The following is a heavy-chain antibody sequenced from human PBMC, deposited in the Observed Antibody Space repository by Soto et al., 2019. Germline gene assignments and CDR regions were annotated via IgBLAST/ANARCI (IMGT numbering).Heavy chain of an antibody. Sequence: ASVKVSCKVSGYTLTYFAVHWVRQAPGQRLEWMGWINAGTGNRKYSQQLQDRVTITRDTSANTTYMELSSLISEDTAVYYCATDPFYDSSGYYSLHFDYWGQGTLVTVSS. V-gene: IGHV1-3*01. D-gene: IGHD3-22*01. J-gene: IGHJ4*02. CDR1: GYTLTYFA. CDR2: INAGTGNR. CDR3: ATDPFYDSSGYYSLHFDY.